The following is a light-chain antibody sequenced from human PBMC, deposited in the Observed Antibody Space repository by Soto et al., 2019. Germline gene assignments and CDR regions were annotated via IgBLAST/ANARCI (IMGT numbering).Light chain of an antibody. J-gene: IGLJ1*01. CDR3: SSWDDNLDAEV. V-gene: IGLV1-44*01. CDR1: SSNIGSNT. Sequence: QSVLTQPPSASGTPGQRVTISCSGSSSNIGSNTVNWYQQLPGTAPKLLIYSNNQRPSGVPARFSGSKSGTSASLAISGLQSEDEADYYCSSWDDNLDAEVFGAGTKLTVL. CDR2: SNN.